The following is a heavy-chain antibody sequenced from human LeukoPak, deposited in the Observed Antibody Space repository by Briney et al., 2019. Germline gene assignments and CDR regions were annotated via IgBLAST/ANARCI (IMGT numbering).Heavy chain of an antibody. D-gene: IGHD3-22*01. CDR2: IYTSGST. CDR3: ARASYYDSSGYFDAFDI. Sequence: SQTLSLTCIVSGGSTSTGDYYCSWIRQPAGKGLEWIGRIYTSGSTNYNPSLKNRVTMSVDTSQNQFSLKLSSVTAADTAVYYCARASYYDSSGYFDAFDIWGQGTMVTVSS. V-gene: IGHV4-61*02. J-gene: IGHJ3*02. CDR1: GGSTSTGDYY.